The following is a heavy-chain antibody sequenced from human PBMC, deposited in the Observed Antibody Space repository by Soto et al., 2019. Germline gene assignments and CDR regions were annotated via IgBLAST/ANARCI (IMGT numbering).Heavy chain of an antibody. CDR3: AGGDYGDSIDF. D-gene: IGHD4-17*01. CDR1: GFTFDNYG. Sequence: QVHLVEYGGGVVQPGKSLRLSCAASGFTFDNYGMLWVRQAPGKGREWVALISYDDSYRYYTNSVRGRFTISRDNSKNMVFLHMNSLQGDGTAVYYCAGGDYGDSIDFWGQGTLVTVSS. V-gene: IGHV3-33*01. J-gene: IGHJ4*02. CDR2: ISYDDSYR.